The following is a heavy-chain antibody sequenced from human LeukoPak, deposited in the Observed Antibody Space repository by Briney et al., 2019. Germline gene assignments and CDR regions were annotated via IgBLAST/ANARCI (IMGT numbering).Heavy chain of an antibody. V-gene: IGHV1-8*01. J-gene: IGHJ5*02. CDR3: ARGRMVRGVTWWFDP. Sequence: ASVKVSCKASGYTFTSYDINWVRQATGQGLEWMGWMNPNSGNTGYAQKFQGRVTMTRNTSISTAYMELSSLRSEDTAVYYCARGRMVRGVTWWFDPWVQRTLVTVSS. CDR1: GYTFTSYD. D-gene: IGHD3-10*01. CDR2: MNPNSGNT.